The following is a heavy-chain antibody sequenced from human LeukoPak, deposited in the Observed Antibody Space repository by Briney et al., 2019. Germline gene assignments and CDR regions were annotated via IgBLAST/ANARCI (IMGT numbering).Heavy chain of an antibody. J-gene: IGHJ4*02. D-gene: IGHD5-12*01. CDR2: ISGSGGST. CDR1: GFTLSSYA. Sequence: GGSLRLSCAASGFTLSSYAMSWVRQAPGKGLEWVSAISGSGGSTYYADSVKGRFTISRDNSKNTLYLQMNSLRAEDTAVYYCASSSILATYDYWGQGTLVTVSS. V-gene: IGHV3-23*01. CDR3: ASSSILATYDY.